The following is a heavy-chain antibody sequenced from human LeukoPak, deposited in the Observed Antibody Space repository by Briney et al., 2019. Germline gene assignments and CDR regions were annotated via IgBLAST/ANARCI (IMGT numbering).Heavy chain of an antibody. CDR3: ARKLWFGEVGWFDP. V-gene: IGHV3-30*02. CDR2: IRNDGSIR. CDR1: GFTFSSYG. D-gene: IGHD3-10*01. Sequence: GGSLRLSCAPSGFTFSSYGMHWVRQAPGKGLEWVAFIRNDGSIRYYADSLKGRFTISRDNSKNTLYLQMSSLRVDDTAVYYCARKLWFGEVGWFDPWGQGTLVTVSS. J-gene: IGHJ5*02.